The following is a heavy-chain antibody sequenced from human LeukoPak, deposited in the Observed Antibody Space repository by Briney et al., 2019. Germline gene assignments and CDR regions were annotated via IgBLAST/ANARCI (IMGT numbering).Heavy chain of an antibody. CDR1: GYTFTSYA. CDR3: ARGSYSGYYYMDV. J-gene: IGHJ6*03. Sequence: ASVKVSCKASGYTFTSYAMNWVRQAPGQGLEWMGWINTNTGNPTYAQGFTGRFVFSLDTPVSTAYLQISSLKAEDTAVYYCARGSYSGYYYMDVWGKGTTVTVSS. CDR2: INTNTGNP. V-gene: IGHV7-4-1*02. D-gene: IGHD3-10*01.